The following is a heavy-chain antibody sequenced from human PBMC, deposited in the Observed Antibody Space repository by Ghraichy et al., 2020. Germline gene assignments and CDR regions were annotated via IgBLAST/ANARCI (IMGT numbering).Heavy chain of an antibody. J-gene: IGHJ4*02. CDR1: GFTLSNYW. V-gene: IGHV3-7*03. CDR3: ARDYYYVSSGFFGRFDS. D-gene: IGHD3-22*01. Sequence: GGSLRLSCAASGFTLSNYWMTWIRQAPGKGLEWVATIKNDGSEKYYGGSVKGRFTISRDNAKNSLYLQMNGLRAEDTAVYYCARDYYYVSSGFFGRFDSWGQGTLVTVSS. CDR2: IKNDGSEK.